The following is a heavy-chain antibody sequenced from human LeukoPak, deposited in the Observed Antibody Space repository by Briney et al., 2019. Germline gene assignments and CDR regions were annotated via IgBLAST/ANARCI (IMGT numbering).Heavy chain of an antibody. CDR3: AKAPPYKKYFDY. Sequence: GGSLRLSCAASGFTFGSYWMSWVRQAPGKGLEWVANIKQDGSEKYYVDSVKGRFTISRDNSKNTLYLQMNSLRAEDTAVYYCAKAPPYKKYFDYWGQGTLVTVSS. D-gene: IGHD1-1*01. J-gene: IGHJ4*02. CDR1: GFTFGSYW. CDR2: IKQDGSEK. V-gene: IGHV3-7*03.